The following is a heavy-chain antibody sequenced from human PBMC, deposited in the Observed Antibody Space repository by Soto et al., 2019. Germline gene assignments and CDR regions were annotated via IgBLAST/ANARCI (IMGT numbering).Heavy chain of an antibody. D-gene: IGHD3-10*01. V-gene: IGHV3-23*01. CDR3: ARAQVVRGKNYYYGMDV. J-gene: IGHJ6*02. Sequence: PGGSLRLSCAASGFTFSSYAMSWVRQAPGKGLEWVSAISGSGGSTYYADSVKGRFTISRDNSKNTLYLQMNSLRAEDTAVYYCARAQVVRGKNYYYGMDVWGQGTTVTVSS. CDR1: GFTFSSYA. CDR2: ISGSGGST.